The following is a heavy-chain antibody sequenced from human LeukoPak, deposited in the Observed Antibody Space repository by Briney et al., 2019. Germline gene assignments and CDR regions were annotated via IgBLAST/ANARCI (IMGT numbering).Heavy chain of an antibody. CDR2: ISGYNGHT. D-gene: IGHD1-26*01. CDR3: ARKIAPGGTGLGCLDA. Sequence: ASVKVSCKASGDRFNSFGISWVRQVPGQGPEWMGWISGYNGHTKYSQKLLGRVTLTTDTSSSTAYMELRSLRSDDTAVYYCARKIAPGGTGLGCLDAWGQGTLVLVSS. J-gene: IGHJ5*02. CDR1: GDRFNSFG. V-gene: IGHV1-18*01.